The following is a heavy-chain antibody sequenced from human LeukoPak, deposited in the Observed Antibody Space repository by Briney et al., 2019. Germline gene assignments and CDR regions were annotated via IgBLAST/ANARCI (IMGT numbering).Heavy chain of an antibody. Sequence: GGSLRLSCAASGFTFSDYYMSWIRQAPGKGLEWVSYISSSGSTIYYADSVKGRFTISRDNAKNSLYLQMNSLRAEDTAVYYCAKDPTYKNSSSWSDYFDYWGQGTLVTVSS. J-gene: IGHJ4*02. V-gene: IGHV3-11*01. D-gene: IGHD6-13*01. CDR3: AKDPTYKNSSSWSDYFDY. CDR1: GFTFSDYY. CDR2: ISSSGSTI.